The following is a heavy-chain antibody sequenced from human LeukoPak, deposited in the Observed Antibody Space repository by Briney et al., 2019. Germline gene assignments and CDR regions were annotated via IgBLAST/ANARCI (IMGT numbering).Heavy chain of an antibody. CDR2: INPNSGGT. CDR1: GYTLNGLY. J-gene: IGHJ4*02. D-gene: IGHD4-17*01. CDR3: AREMTTSLHFDY. V-gene: IGHV1-2*06. Sequence: KVSCKDSGYTLNGLYLHWVRNAPEKGLEWMGRINPNSGGTNYAEKVQGRVTMTRDTSISTAYMELSRLRSDDTAVYYCAREMTTSLHFDYWGQGTLVTVSS.